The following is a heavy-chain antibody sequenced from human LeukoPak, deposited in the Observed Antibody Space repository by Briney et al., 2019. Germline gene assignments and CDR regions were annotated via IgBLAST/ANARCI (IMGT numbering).Heavy chain of an antibody. V-gene: IGHV1-18*01. CDR3: AREFCSGGGCYYYGMDV. D-gene: IGHD2-15*01. CDR1: GYTFISYG. J-gene: IGHJ6*02. CDR2: ISGYNGNT. Sequence: ASVRVSCKASGYTFISYGISWVRHAPGQGLEWMGWISGYNGNTNYAQKFQGRVTMTTDTSTSTAYLELRRLRSDDTAIYYCAREFCSGGGCYYYGMDVWGQGTTVTVS.